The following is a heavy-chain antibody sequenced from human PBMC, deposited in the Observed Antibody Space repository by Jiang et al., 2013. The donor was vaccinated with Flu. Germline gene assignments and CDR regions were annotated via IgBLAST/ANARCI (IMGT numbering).Heavy chain of an antibody. J-gene: IGHJ5*02. CDR1: GGSISSGGYS. CDR2: IYHSGST. V-gene: IGHV4-30-2*01. CDR3: ARVRMVRGVLNWFDP. D-gene: IGHD3-10*01. Sequence: SGPGLVKPSQTLSLTCAVSGGSISSGGYSWSWIRQPPGKGLEWIGYIYHSGSTYYNPSLKSRVTISVDRSKNQFSLKLSSVTAADTAVYYCARVRMVRGVLNWFDPWGQGTLVTVSS.